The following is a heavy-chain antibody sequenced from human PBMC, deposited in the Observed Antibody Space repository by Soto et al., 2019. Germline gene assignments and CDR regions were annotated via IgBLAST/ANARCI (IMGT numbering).Heavy chain of an antibody. V-gene: IGHV1-69*05. J-gene: IGHJ6*02. CDR3: ARGALTTLAYYYGMDV. CDR1: GGTFTSYS. CDR2: IIPIFGTT. D-gene: IGHD4-4*01. Sequence: ASVKVSCKASGGTFTSYSMNWVRQAPGQGLEWMGVIIPIFGTTTYAHKFQVRVTMTTDESTSTVYMELSSLRGEDTAVYYCARGALTTLAYYYGMDVWGQGTTVTVSS.